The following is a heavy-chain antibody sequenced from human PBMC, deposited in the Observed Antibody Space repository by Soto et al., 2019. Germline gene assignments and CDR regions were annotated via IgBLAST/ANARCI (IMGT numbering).Heavy chain of an antibody. CDR2: ISGSGGST. J-gene: IGHJ6*02. CDR3: AKAQAAAGDYYYGMDV. D-gene: IGHD6-13*01. CDR1: GFTFSSYA. Sequence: GGSLRLSCAASGFTFSSYAMSWVRQAPGKGLEWVSAISGSGGSTYYADSVKGRFTSSRDNSKNTLYLQMNSLRAEDTAVYYCAKAQAAAGDYYYGMDVWGQGTTVTVSS. V-gene: IGHV3-23*01.